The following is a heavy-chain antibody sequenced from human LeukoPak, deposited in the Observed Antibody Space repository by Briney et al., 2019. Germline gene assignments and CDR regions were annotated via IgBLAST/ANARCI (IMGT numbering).Heavy chain of an antibody. CDR1: GGSISSYY. V-gene: IGHV4-4*07. Sequence: SETLSLTCTVSGGSISSYYWSWIRQPAGKGLEWIGRIYTSGSTNYNPSLKSRVTMSVDTSKNQFSLKLSSVTAADTAVYYCARAHDGQGSDGQGDYYYYYMDVWGKGTTVTVSS. CDR3: ARAHDGQGSDGQGDYYYYYMDV. CDR2: IYTSGST. D-gene: IGHD1-1*01. J-gene: IGHJ6*03.